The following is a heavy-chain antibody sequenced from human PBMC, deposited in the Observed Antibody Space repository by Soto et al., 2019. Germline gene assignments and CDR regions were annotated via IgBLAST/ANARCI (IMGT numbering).Heavy chain of an antibody. CDR3: ARRRTVTHRYNWFEL. V-gene: IGHV1-8*01. Sequence: QVQLVQSGAEVKKPGASVKVSCKASGYTFTSYDINWVRQATGQGLERMGWMNPNSGNTGYAQKSQGRGTMARHTSISTAYMELSSLRSEDAAVYYCARRRTVTHRYNWFELWGKGTLVTVSS. J-gene: IGHJ5*02. CDR2: MNPNSGNT. CDR1: GYTFTSYD. D-gene: IGHD4-17*01.